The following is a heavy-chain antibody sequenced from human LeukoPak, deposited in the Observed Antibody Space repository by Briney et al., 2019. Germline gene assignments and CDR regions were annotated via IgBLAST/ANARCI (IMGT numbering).Heavy chain of an antibody. CDR2: IRYDGSNK. J-gene: IGHJ1*01. D-gene: IGHD6-19*01. V-gene: IGHV3-30*02. CDR1: GFTFSSYG. CDR3: AKGSRGSSGWYPPEYFQH. Sequence: GGSLRLSCAASGFTFSSYGMHWVRQAPGKGLEWVAFIRYDGSNKYYADSVKGRFTISRDNSKNTLYLQMNSLRAEDTAVYYCAKGSRGSSGWYPPEYFQHWGQGTLVTVSS.